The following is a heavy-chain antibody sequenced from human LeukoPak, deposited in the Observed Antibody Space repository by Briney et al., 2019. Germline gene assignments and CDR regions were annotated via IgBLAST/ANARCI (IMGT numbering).Heavy chain of an antibody. V-gene: IGHV3-43*02. CDR3: AKAVGYSYGVDFDY. CDR2: ISGDGGST. D-gene: IGHD5-18*01. Sequence: PGGSLRLSCAASGFTFDDYAMHWVRQAPGKGLEWVSLISGDGGSTYYADSVKGRFTISRDNSKHSLYLQMNSLRTEDTALYYCAKAVGYSYGVDFDYWGQGTLVTVSS. J-gene: IGHJ4*02. CDR1: GFTFDDYA.